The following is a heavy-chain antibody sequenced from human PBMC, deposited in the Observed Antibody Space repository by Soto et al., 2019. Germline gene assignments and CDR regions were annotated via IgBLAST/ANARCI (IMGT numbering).Heavy chain of an antibody. CDR1: GFTFSAFA. Sequence: EVQLLESGGGLVQPGGSLRLSCAASGFTFSAFAMSWVRQAPGKGLEWVSAISGSGDTTYYADSVKGRFTISRDISKNTLYLQMSTLRAEDTALYYCAKSYSSSWYDYFDYWGQGTLVTVSS. CDR3: AKSYSSSWYDYFDY. CDR2: ISGSGDTT. V-gene: IGHV3-23*01. D-gene: IGHD6-13*01. J-gene: IGHJ4*02.